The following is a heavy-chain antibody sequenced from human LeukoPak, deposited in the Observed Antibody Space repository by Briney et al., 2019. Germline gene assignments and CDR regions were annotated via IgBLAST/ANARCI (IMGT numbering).Heavy chain of an antibody. Sequence: PGGSLRLSCAASGFTFSNSWMSWVRQAPGKGLEWVATIKPDGSAQYYVDSVKGRFTISRENAKNSLYLQMNSLRAGDTAVYYCARASSSRPDYGDYTLDYWGQGTLVTVSS. CDR2: IKPDGSAQ. J-gene: IGHJ4*02. CDR3: ARASSSRPDYGDYTLDY. V-gene: IGHV3-7*01. D-gene: IGHD4-17*01. CDR1: GFTFSNSW.